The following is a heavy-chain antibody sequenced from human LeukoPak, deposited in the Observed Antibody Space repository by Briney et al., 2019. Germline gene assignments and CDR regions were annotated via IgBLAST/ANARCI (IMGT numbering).Heavy chain of an antibody. CDR2: ISSSSSTI. CDR3: ASGLGQWLVTVDY. Sequence: GGSLRLSCAGSGFSFRRFWMTWVRQAPGRGLEWVSYISSSSSTIYYADSVKGRFTISRDNAKNSLYLQMNSLRAEDTAVYYCASGLGQWLVTVDYWGQGTLVTVSS. CDR1: GFSFRRFW. J-gene: IGHJ4*02. D-gene: IGHD6-19*01. V-gene: IGHV3-48*04.